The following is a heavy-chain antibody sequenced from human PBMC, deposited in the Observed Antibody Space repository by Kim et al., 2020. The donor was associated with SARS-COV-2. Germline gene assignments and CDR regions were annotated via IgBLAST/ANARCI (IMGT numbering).Heavy chain of an antibody. Sequence: NDYAVSVKSRITLNPDTSKNQFSLQLNSVTPEDTAVYYCARVPQRGGLDYWGQGTLVTVSS. D-gene: IGHD3-16*01. J-gene: IGHJ4*02. CDR2: N. V-gene: IGHV6-1*01. CDR3: ARVPQRGGLDY.